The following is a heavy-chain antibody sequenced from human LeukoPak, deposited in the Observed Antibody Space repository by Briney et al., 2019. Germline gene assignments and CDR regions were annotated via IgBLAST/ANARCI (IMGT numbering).Heavy chain of an antibody. J-gene: IGHJ5*02. CDR3: ARALTVIEPVVAATPGVIWFDP. D-gene: IGHD2-15*01. CDR1: GYTFTSYY. V-gene: IGHV1-46*01. Sequence: ASVKVSCKASGYTFTSYYMHWVRQAPGQGLEWMGIINPSGGSTSYAQKFQGRVTMTRDMSTSTVYMELSSLRSEDTAVYYCARALTVIEPVVAATPGVIWFDPWGQGTLVTVSS. CDR2: INPSGGST.